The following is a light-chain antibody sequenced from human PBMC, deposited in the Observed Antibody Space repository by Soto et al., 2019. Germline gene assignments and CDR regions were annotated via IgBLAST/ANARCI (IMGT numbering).Light chain of an antibody. CDR1: QSVSSSY. CDR2: DAS. J-gene: IGKJ1*01. Sequence: EIVLTHSPSTLSLSPGSRSNLSCGASQSVSSSYLAWYQQKPGLAPRLLIYDASTRATGIPARLSGSGSGTEFTLTISSLKSEDFAVYYCQQYNNWRTFGHGTKVDIK. CDR3: QQYNNWRT. V-gene: IGKV3D-20*01.